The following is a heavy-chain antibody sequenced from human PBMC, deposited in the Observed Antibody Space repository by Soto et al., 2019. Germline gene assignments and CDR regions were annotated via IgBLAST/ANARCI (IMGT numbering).Heavy chain of an antibody. CDR3: ARGGGVGVAGSAAFDM. V-gene: IGHV1-2*02. CDR1: GYPVTAYY. CDR2: INPATGAA. J-gene: IGHJ3*02. Sequence: QLHLVQSGAVVKKPGASVTVSCSASGYPVTAYYMHWVRQAPGRGLEWMGGINPATGAAKYTQTFQGRGTMTRDTSTITVFMELGGLTSGDTAVFYWARGGGVGVAGSAAFDMWGQGTLVTVSS. D-gene: IGHD3-3*01.